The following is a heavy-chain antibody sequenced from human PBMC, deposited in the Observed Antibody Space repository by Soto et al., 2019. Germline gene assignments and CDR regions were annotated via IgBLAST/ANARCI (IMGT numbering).Heavy chain of an antibody. CDR1: GGSFSGYY. J-gene: IGHJ4*02. Sequence: SETLSLTCAVYGGSFSGYYWSWIRQPPGKGLEWIGEINHSGSTNYNPSLKSRVTISVDTSKNQFSLKLSSVTAADTAVYYCARGHKFDCSGGSCYGKFDYWGQGTLVTVSS. CDR2: INHSGST. D-gene: IGHD2-15*01. V-gene: IGHV4-34*01. CDR3: ARGHKFDCSGGSCYGKFDY.